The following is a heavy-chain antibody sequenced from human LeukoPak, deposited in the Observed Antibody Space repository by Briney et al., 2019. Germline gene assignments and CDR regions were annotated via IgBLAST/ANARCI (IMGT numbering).Heavy chain of an antibody. CDR1: GGSISSSNW. CDR3: AKDRAPFVVVVAATLDY. D-gene: IGHD2-15*01. Sequence: SGTLSLTCAVSGGSISSSNWWSWVRQPPGKGLEWIGEIYHSGSTNYNPSLKSRVTISVDKSKSQFSLKLSSVTAADTAVYYCAKDRAPFVVVVAATLDYWGQGTLVTVSS. J-gene: IGHJ4*02. V-gene: IGHV4-4*02. CDR2: IYHSGST.